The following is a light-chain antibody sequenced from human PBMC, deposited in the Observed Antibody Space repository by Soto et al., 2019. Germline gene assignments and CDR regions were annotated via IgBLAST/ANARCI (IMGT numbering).Light chain of an antibody. CDR1: QTISTW. J-gene: IGKJ1*01. Sequence: DIHITHSPSTLSSSVLYICTMTCLASQTISTWLAWHQQKPGKAPKLLIYDASSLESGVPSRFSGSGSGTEFTLTISSLQPDDFATYYCQHYNSYSEAFGQGTKVDIK. V-gene: IGKV1-5*01. CDR2: DAS. CDR3: QHYNSYSEA.